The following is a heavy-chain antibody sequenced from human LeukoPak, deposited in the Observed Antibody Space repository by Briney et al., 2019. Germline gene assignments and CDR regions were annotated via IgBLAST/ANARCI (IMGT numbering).Heavy chain of an antibody. CDR2: INPNSGGT. V-gene: IGHV1-2*02. Sequence: VASVKVSCKASGYTFTGHYMHWVRQAPGQGLEWMGWINPNSGGTNYAQKFQGRVTMTRDTSISTAYMELSRLRSDDTAVYYCARGRSQLGYCSSTSCYRRGAFDIWGQGTMVTVSS. J-gene: IGHJ3*02. CDR1: GYTFTGHY. CDR3: ARGRSQLGYCSSTSCYRRGAFDI. D-gene: IGHD2-2*01.